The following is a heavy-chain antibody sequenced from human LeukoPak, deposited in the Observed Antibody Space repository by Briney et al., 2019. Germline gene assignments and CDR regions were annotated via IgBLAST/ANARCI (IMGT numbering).Heavy chain of an antibody. J-gene: IGHJ4*02. CDR3: AHRGPGGRFDY. CDR2: IYWDDDK. Sequence: SGPTLVKPTQTLTLTCTFTGFSLSSSGVGVGWIRQPPGKALEWLALIYWDDDKRYSPSLKSRLTITKDTSKNQVVLTMTNMDPVDTATYYCAHRGPGGRFDYWGQGTLVTVSS. V-gene: IGHV2-5*02. CDR1: GFSLSSSGVG. D-gene: IGHD3-10*01.